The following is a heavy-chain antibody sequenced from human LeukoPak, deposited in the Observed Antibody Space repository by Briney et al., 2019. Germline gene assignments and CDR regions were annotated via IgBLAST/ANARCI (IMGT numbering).Heavy chain of an antibody. CDR3: TRMTTGQDY. V-gene: IGHV4-34*01. J-gene: IGHJ4*02. CDR1: VVSFDDYY. D-gene: IGHD4-17*01. CDR2: INHSGYT. Sequence: PSETLSLTCVVSVVSFDDYYWSWVPQTPGKGLECLGEINHSGYTNDSPSLKSRVTLSIDTSNKQFSLNLRSVTVADAGIYYCTRMTTGQDYWGQGTLVTVSS.